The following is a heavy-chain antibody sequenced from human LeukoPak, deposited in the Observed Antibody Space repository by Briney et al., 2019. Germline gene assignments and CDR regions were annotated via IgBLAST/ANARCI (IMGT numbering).Heavy chain of an antibody. V-gene: IGHV3-21*01. Sequence: GGSLRLSCAASGFTFSSYSMNWVRQAPGKGLEWVSYISSSSSYIYYADSVKGRFTISRDNAKNSLYLQMNSLRAENTAVYYCARDGCSSTSCYFHWGQGTLVTVSS. J-gene: IGHJ4*02. CDR1: GFTFSSYS. CDR2: ISSSSSYI. D-gene: IGHD2-2*01. CDR3: ARDGCSSTSCYFH.